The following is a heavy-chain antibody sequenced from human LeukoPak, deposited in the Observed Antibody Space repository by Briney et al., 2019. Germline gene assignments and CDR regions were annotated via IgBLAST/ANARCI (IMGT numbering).Heavy chain of an antibody. CDR1: GFTVSSNY. CDR2: IYSGGST. D-gene: IGHD6-13*01. V-gene: IGHV3-53*01. CDR3: ARVFVAAAGRRYYYYGMDV. Sequence: GGSLRLSCAASGFTVSSNYMSWVRQAPGKGLEWVSVIYSGGSTYYADPVKGRFTISRDNSKNTLYLQMNSLRAEDTAVYYCARVFVAAAGRRYYYYGMDVWGQGTTVTVSS. J-gene: IGHJ6*02.